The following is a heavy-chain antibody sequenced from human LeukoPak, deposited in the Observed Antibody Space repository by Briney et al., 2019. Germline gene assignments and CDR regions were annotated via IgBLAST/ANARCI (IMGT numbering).Heavy chain of an antibody. D-gene: IGHD6-19*01. CDR1: GFTFSSYG. Sequence: GGSLRLSCAASGFTFSSYGMHWVRQAPGKGLEWVAVISYDGSNKCYADSVKGRFTISRDNSKNTLYLQMNSLRAEDTAVYYCAKEGGSGWSDYWGQGTLVTVSS. J-gene: IGHJ4*02. CDR2: ISYDGSNK. CDR3: AKEGGSGWSDY. V-gene: IGHV3-30*18.